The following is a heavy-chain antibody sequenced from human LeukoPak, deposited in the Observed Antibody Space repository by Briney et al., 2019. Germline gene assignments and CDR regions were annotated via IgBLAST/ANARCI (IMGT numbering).Heavy chain of an antibody. CDR3: AGDRPGNSLEY. V-gene: IGHV1-69*13. CDR1: GGTFSSYA. J-gene: IGHJ4*02. Sequence: ASVKVSCKAPGGTFSSYAISWVRQAPGQGLEWMGEIIPLFDTINYAQNFQGGVTITADEFTSTAYMELSSLRSDDTAVYYCAGDRPGNSLEYWGQGTLVTVSS. CDR2: IIPLFDTI. D-gene: IGHD4-23*01.